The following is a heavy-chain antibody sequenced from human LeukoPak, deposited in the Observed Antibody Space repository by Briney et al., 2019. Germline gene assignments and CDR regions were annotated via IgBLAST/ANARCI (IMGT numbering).Heavy chain of an antibody. CDR3: ARGGYSSNWYSDY. CDR2: INPSGGST. CDR1: GGTFSSYA. J-gene: IGHJ4*02. Sequence: GASVKVSCKASGGTFSSYAISWVRQAPGQGLEWMGIINPSGGSTTYTQKFQGRVTMTRDTSTSTVYMDLSSLRSEDTAVYYCARGGYSSNWYSDYWGQGTLVTVSS. V-gene: IGHV1-46*01. D-gene: IGHD6-13*01.